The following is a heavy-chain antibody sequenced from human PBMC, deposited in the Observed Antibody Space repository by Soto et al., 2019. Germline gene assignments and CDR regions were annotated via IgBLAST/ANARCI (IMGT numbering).Heavy chain of an antibody. CDR2: SSGTGAGT. Sequence: EVQLLESGGGLVQPGGSLRLSCAASGFTFSSYGMTWVRQAPGKGLEWVSFSSGTGAGTYYADSVKGRFTISRDNSKNTLYQQMTSLRADDTAVYYCAKDRRAGGNYGFYSDFWGQGAMVIVSS. D-gene: IGHD1-7*01. CDR3: AKDRRAGGNYGFYSDF. CDR1: GFTFSSYG. J-gene: IGHJ4*02. V-gene: IGHV3-23*01.